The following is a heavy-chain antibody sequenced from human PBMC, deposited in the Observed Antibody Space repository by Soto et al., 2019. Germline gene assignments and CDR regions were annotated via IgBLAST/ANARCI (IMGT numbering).Heavy chain of an antibody. D-gene: IGHD4-17*01. Sequence: PGGSLRLSCAASGFTVSSNYMSWVRQAPGKGLEWVSVIYSGGSTYYADSVKGRFTISRDNSKNTLYLQMNSLRAEDTAVYYCARGHDYGDYYYYYYMDVWGKGTTVTVSS. CDR2: IYSGGST. J-gene: IGHJ6*03. CDR3: ARGHDYGDYYYYYYMDV. V-gene: IGHV3-66*01. CDR1: GFTVSSNY.